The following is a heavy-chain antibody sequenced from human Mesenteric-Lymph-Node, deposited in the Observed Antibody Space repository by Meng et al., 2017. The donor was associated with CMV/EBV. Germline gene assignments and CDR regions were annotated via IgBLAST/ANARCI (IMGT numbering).Heavy chain of an antibody. J-gene: IGHJ4*02. CDR3: AREYYDSSGSQGFDY. CDR2: TYYRSKWYN. D-gene: IGHD3-22*01. CDR1: GDSVSSNSAA. Sequence: SETLSLTCAISGDSVSSNSAAWNWIRQSPSRGLEWLGRTYYRSKWYNDYAVSVKSRITINPDTSRNQFSLQLNSVTPEDTAVYYCAREYYDSSGSQGFDYWGQGTLVTVSS. V-gene: IGHV6-1*01.